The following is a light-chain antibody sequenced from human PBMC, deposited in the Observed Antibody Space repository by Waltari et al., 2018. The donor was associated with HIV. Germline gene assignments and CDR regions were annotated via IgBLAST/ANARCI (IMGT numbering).Light chain of an antibody. CDR1: SSDVGAYNY. V-gene: IGLV2-14*03. J-gene: IGLJ2*01. Sequence: QSALTQPASVSGSPGQSITISCTGTSSDVGAYNYVSWYQLHPGKAPKPMIYDVSNRPSGVSDRFSGSKSAKTASLTSSGLQADDEAHYYCSSYTSSSTVVFGGGTKLTVL. CDR2: DVS. CDR3: SSYTSSSTVV.